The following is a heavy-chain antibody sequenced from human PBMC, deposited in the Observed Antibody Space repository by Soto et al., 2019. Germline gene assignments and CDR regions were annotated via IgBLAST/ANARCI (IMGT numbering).Heavy chain of an antibody. V-gene: IGHV1-2*04. J-gene: IGHJ4*02. CDR3: ARDRQDCSSTSCYFDY. CDR1: GYTFTGYY. CDR2: INPNSGGT. Sequence: ASVKVSCKASGYTFTGYYMHWVRQAPGQGLEWMGWINPNSGGTNYAQKFQGWVTMTRDTSISTAYMELSRLRSDDTAVYYCARDRQDCSSTSCYFDYWGQGTLVTVSS. D-gene: IGHD2-2*01.